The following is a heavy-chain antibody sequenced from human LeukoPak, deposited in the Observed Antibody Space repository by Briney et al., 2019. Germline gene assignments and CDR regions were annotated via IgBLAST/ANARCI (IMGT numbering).Heavy chain of an antibody. Sequence: GGSLRLSCSASGFTFNTYAMHWVRQAPGKGLEYVSAIDHSGGTTYYADSVKGRFTISRDNSKNMLYLQMSSLRTEDTAVYYCAPGKFDYWGQGTLVTVSP. V-gene: IGHV3-64D*06. CDR1: GFTFNTYA. J-gene: IGHJ4*02. CDR3: APGKFDY. CDR2: IDHSGGTT.